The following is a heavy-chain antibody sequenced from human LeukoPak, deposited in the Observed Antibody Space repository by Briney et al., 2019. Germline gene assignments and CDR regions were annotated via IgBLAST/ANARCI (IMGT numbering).Heavy chain of an antibody. Sequence: PGGSLRLSCAASVFISSSYWMSWVRQAPGKGLEWVANIKQDGSEKYYVDSVKGRFTISRDNAKNSLYLEMNSLRAEDTAVYYCARDIGDSSGYYGSYFDYWGQGTLVTVSS. CDR3: ARDIGDSSGYYGSYFDY. CDR2: IKQDGSEK. V-gene: IGHV3-7*01. J-gene: IGHJ4*02. CDR1: VFISSSYW. D-gene: IGHD3-22*01.